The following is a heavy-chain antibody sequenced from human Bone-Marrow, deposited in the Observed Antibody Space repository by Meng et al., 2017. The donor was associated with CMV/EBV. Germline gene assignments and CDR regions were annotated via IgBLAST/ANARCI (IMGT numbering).Heavy chain of an antibody. CDR2: ISWDSGSI. CDR3: AKATYGDYVGWFDP. J-gene: IGHJ5*02. V-gene: IGHV3-9*01. CDR1: GFTFDDYA. D-gene: IGHD4-17*01. Sequence: GGSLRLSCAASGFTFDDYAMHWVRQAPGKGLEWVSGISWDSGSIGYADSVKGRFTISRDNSKNTLYLQMNSLRAEDTAVYYCAKATYGDYVGWFDPWGQGTLVTVSS.